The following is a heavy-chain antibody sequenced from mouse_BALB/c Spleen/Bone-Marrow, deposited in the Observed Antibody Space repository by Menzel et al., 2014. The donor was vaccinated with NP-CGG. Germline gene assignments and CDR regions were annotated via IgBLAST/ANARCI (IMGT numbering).Heavy chain of an antibody. CDR1: GYAFTNYL. CDR3: ARRDYAMDY. V-gene: IGHV1-54*01. J-gene: IGHJ4*01. CDR2: INPGSGGT. Sequence: QVQLKQSGAELVMPGTSVKVSCKASGYAFTNYLIEWVKQRPGQGLEWIGVINPGSGGTNYNEKFKGKATLTADKSSSTAYMQLSSLTSDDSAVYFCARRDYAMDYWGQGTSVTVSS.